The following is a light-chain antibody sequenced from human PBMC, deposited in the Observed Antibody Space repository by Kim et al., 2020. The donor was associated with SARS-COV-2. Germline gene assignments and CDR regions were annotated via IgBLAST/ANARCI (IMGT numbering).Light chain of an antibody. CDR1: SLRSYY. Sequence: VALGQTVRITCQGASLRSYYAPGYQQKPGQAPILVIYGKNNRPSGIPDRFSGSSSGNTASLTITGTQAGDEADYYCNSRDSNNNVLFGGGTRLTVL. J-gene: IGLJ2*01. CDR3: NSRDSNNNVL. V-gene: IGLV3-19*01. CDR2: GKN.